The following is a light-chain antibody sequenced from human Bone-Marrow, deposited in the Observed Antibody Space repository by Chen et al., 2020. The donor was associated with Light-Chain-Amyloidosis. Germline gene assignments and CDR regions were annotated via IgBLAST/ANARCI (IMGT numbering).Light chain of an antibody. V-gene: IGLV3-25*03. CDR1: DLPTKY. J-gene: IGLJ2*01. CDR2: RDT. Sequence: SYELKQPPSVSVSPGQTARITCSGDDLPTKYAYWYQQKPGQAPVLVIHRDTERPSGFSARFSGYSSGTTATLTISGVQAEDESDYHCQSADSSGTYEVIFGGGTKLTVL. CDR3: QSADSSGTYEVI.